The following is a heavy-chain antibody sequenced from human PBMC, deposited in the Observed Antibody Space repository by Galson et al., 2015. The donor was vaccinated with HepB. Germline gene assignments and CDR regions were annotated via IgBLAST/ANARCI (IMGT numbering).Heavy chain of an antibody. CDR1: GFTFSNAW. Sequence: SLRLSCAASGFTFSNAWMNWVRQASGKGLEWVGRIKSKADGGATDYGAPVKGRFTISRDDSKNMLYLQMNSLKTEDTAVYYCSTDLPGAPDDYWGQGTLVTVSS. J-gene: IGHJ4*02. CDR2: IKSKADGGAT. CDR3: STDLPGAPDDY. D-gene: IGHD2-2*01. V-gene: IGHV3-15*01.